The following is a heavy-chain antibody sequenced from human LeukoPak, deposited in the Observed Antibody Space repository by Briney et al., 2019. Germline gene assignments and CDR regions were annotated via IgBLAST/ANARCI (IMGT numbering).Heavy chain of an antibody. CDR3: ARALGRRNWFDP. D-gene: IGHD5-24*01. CDR1: GGSISSYY. Sequence: SETLSLTCTVSGGSISSYYWSWIRQPPGKGLEWIGYIYYSGSTNYNPSLKSRVTTSVDTSKNQFSLKLSSVTAADTAVYYCARALGRRNWFDPWGQGTLVTVSS. V-gene: IGHV4-59*01. CDR2: IYYSGST. J-gene: IGHJ5*02.